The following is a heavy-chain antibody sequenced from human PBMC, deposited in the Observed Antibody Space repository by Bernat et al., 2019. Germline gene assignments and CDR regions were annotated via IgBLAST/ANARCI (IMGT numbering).Heavy chain of an antibody. J-gene: IGHJ2*01. Sequence: QVQLVESGGGVVQPGRSLRLSCAASGFTFSSYAMHWVRQAPGKGLEWVAVISYDGSNKYYADSVKGRFTISRDNSKNTLYLQMNSLRAEDTAVYYCARVGRQGSSLNNYWYFDLWGRGTLVTVSS. CDR1: GFTFSSYA. CDR2: ISYDGSNK. V-gene: IGHV3-30-3*01. CDR3: ARVGRQGSSLNNYWYFDL. D-gene: IGHD6-13*01.